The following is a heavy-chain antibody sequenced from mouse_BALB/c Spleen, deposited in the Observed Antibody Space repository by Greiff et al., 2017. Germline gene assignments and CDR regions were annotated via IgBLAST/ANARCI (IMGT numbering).Heavy chain of an antibody. CDR2: IWGDGST. V-gene: IGHV2-6-7*01. J-gene: IGHJ4*01. CDR1: GFSLTGYG. D-gene: IGHD2-4*01. CDR3: ARVITTDYYAMDY. Sequence: VMLVESGPGLVAPSQSLSITCTVSGFSLTGYGVNWVRQPPGKGLEWLGMIWGDGSTDYNSALKSRLSISKDNSKSQVFLKMNSLQTDDTARYYCARVITTDYYAMDYWGQGTSVTVSS.